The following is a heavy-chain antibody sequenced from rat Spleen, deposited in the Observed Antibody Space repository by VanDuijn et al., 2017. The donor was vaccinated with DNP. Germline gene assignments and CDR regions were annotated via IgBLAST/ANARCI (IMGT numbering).Heavy chain of an antibody. D-gene: IGHD1-11*01. Sequence: QVQLKESGPGLVQPSQTLSLTCTVSGFSLTSYNVHWVRQPTGKGLEWMGIIWTGGSTDYNSALKSRLSISRDTSKSQVFLKMNSLQTEDIATYYCAREGEGYFDYWGQGVMVTVSS. V-gene: IGHV2-30*01. CDR2: IWTGGST. J-gene: IGHJ2*01. CDR1: GFSLTSYN. CDR3: AREGEGYFDY.